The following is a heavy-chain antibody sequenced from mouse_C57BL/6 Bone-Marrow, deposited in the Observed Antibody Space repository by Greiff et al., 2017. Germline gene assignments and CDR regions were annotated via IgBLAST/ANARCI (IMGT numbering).Heavy chain of an antibody. CDR3: ARSIAWFAY. CDR1: GYTFTSYG. Sequence: QVQLQQSGAELARPGASVKLSCKASGYTFTSYGISWVKQRTGQGLGWIGEIYPRSGNTYYNEKFKGKATLTADKSSSTAYMELRSLTSEDSAVYFCARSIAWFAYWGQGTLVTVSA. J-gene: IGHJ3*01. V-gene: IGHV1-81*01. CDR2: IYPRSGNT.